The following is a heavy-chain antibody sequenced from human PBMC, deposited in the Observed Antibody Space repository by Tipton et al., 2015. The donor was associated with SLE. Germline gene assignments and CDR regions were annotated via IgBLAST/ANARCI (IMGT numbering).Heavy chain of an antibody. D-gene: IGHD3-10*02. CDR1: GGSFSGYY. Sequence: GLVKPSETLSLTCAVYGGSFSGYYWSWIRQPPGKGLEWIGYIYYSGRTNYNPSLKSRVTISVDTSKNQFSLKLSSVTAADTAVYYCARRMVFGGDYFEYWGQGTLVTVSS. J-gene: IGHJ4*02. CDR3: ARRMVFGGDYFEY. V-gene: IGHV4-59*08. CDR2: IYYSGRT.